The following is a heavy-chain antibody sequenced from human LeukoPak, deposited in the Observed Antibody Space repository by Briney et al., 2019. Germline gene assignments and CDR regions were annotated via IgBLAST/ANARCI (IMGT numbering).Heavy chain of an antibody. Sequence: GRSLRLSCAASGFTFSSYGMHWVRQAPGKGLEWVAVIWYDGSNKYYADSVKGRFTISRDNSKNTLYLQMNSLRAEDTAVYYCARCRWLLDDAFDIWGQGTMVTVSS. CDR1: GFTFSSYG. V-gene: IGHV3-33*01. CDR3: ARCRWLLDDAFDI. CDR2: IWYDGSNK. D-gene: IGHD3-22*01. J-gene: IGHJ3*02.